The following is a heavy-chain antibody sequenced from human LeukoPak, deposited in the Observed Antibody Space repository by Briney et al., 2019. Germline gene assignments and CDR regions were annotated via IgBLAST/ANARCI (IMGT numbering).Heavy chain of an antibody. V-gene: IGHV3-21*01. J-gene: IGHJ5*02. CDR1: GFTFRNYW. D-gene: IGHD3-10*01. CDR2: ISSSSSYI. Sequence: PWGSLRLSCAASGFTFRNYWMHWVRQAPGKGLEWVSSISSSSSYIYYADSVKGRFTISRDNAKNSLYLQMNSLRAEETAVYYCARGAPYYYGSGNWFDPWGQGALVTVSS. CDR3: ARGAPYYYGSGNWFDP.